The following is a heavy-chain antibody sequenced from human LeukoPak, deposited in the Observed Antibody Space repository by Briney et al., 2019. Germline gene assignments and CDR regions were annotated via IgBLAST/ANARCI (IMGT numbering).Heavy chain of an antibody. D-gene: IGHD3-22*01. J-gene: IGHJ4*02. CDR2: TNYRSKWYN. CDR3: ARDDGSGYYYFDY. V-gene: IGHV6-1*01. CDR1: GDSVSSNSAA. Sequence: SQTLSLTRAISGDSVSSNSAAWNWIRQSPSRGLEWLGRTNYRSKWYNDYAISVKSRITINPDTSKNQFSLQLNSVTPEDTAVYYCARDDGSGYYYFDYWGQGTLVTVSS.